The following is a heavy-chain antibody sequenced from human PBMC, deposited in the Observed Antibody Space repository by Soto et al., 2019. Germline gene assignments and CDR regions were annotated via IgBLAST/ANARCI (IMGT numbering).Heavy chain of an antibody. V-gene: IGHV1-69*01. CDR2: IIPIFGTA. CDR1: GGTFSSYA. CDR3: ARDNGGYCSGGSCSLYNWFDP. J-gene: IGHJ5*02. Sequence: QVQLVQSGAEVKKPGSSVKVSCKASGGTFSSYAISWVRQAPGQGLDWMGGIIPIFGTANYAQKFQGRVTSTADESTSTADMELSSLRSEDTAVYYCARDNGGYCSGGSCSLYNWFDPWGQGTLVTVSS. D-gene: IGHD2-15*01.